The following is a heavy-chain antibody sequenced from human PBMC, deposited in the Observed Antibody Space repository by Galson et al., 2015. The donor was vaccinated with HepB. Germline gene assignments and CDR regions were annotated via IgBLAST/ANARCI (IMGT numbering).Heavy chain of an antibody. D-gene: IGHD2-2*01. CDR2: ISYDGSNK. V-gene: IGHV3-30-3*01. Sequence: SLRLSCAASGFTFSSYAMHWVRQAPGKGLEWVAVISYDGSNKYYADSVKGRFTISRDNSKNTLYLQMNSLRAEDTAVYYCARAGRTDYCSSTSCYAHYYYYYYMDVWGKGTTVTVSS. CDR3: ARAGRTDYCSSTSCYAHYYYYYYMDV. CDR1: GFTFSSYA. J-gene: IGHJ6*03.